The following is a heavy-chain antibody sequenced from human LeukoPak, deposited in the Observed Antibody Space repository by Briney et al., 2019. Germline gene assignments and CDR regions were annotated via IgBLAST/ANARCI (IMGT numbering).Heavy chain of an antibody. Sequence: GASVKVSYKASGYTFTGYYMHWVRQAPGQGLEWMGWINPNSGGTNYAQKFQGRVTMTRDTSISTAYMELSRLRSDDTAVYYCARIFIVATITGDAFDNWGQGTMVTVSS. V-gene: IGHV1-2*02. J-gene: IGHJ3*02. CDR3: ARIFIVATITGDAFDN. CDR1: GYTFTGYY. D-gene: IGHD5-12*01. CDR2: INPNSGGT.